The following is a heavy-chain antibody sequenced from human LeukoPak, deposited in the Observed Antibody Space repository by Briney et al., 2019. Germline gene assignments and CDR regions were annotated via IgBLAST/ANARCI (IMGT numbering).Heavy chain of an antibody. Sequence: ASVKVSCKVSGYSLTEFSMHWVRQAPGKGLEWMGGFDPEDGETIYAQKFQGRVTMTEDTSTDAAYMELSSLSSEDTAVYYCATAXNWXRPPYXYYGMDVWGQGTTVTVSS. D-gene: IGHD7-27*01. CDR1: GYSLTEFS. CDR2: FDPEDGET. CDR3: ATAXNWXRPPYXYYGMDV. J-gene: IGHJ6*02. V-gene: IGHV1-24*01.